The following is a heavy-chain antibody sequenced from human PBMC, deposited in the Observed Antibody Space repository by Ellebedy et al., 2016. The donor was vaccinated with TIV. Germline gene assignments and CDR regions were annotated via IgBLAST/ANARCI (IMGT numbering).Heavy chain of an antibody. V-gene: IGHV3-7*01. J-gene: IGHJ3*02. CDR3: ARDTVPAALDAFDI. CDR1: GFTFSTYW. CDR2: IKQDGSEK. Sequence: PGGSLRLSCAASGFTFSTYWMNWVRQAPGKGLEWVANIKQDGSEKNYVDSVKGRFTISRDNAKNSLYLQMDSLRAEDTAVYYCARDTVPAALDAFDIWGQGTMVTVSS. D-gene: IGHD2-2*01.